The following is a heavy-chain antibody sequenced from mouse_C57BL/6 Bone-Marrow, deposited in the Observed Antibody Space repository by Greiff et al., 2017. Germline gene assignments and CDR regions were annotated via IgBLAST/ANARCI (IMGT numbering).Heavy chain of an antibody. V-gene: IGHV1-26*01. CDR2: INPNNGGT. Sequence: EVQLQQSGPELAKPGASVKISCKASGYTFTDYYMNWVKQSHGKSLEWIGDINPNNGGTSYNQKFKGKATLTVDKSSSTAYMELRSLTSEDSAVYYCARGPLYGSSANYYAMDYWGQGTSVTVSS. CDR3: ARGPLYGSSANYYAMDY. D-gene: IGHD1-1*01. J-gene: IGHJ4*01. CDR1: GYTFTDYY.